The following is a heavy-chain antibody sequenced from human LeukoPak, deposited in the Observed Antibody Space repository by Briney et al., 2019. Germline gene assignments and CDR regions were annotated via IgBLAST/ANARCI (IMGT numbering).Heavy chain of an antibody. Sequence: PGGSLRLSCAASGFTFSSYSMNWVRQAPGKGLEWVSSISSSSSYIYYADSVKGRFTISRDNAKNSLYLQMNSLRAEDTAVYYCVRASTAGYDYVWGSYRHNWFDPWGQGTLVTVSS. CDR2: ISSSSSYI. CDR3: VRASTAGYDYVWGSYRHNWFDP. J-gene: IGHJ5*02. D-gene: IGHD3-16*02. CDR1: GFTFSSYS. V-gene: IGHV3-21*01.